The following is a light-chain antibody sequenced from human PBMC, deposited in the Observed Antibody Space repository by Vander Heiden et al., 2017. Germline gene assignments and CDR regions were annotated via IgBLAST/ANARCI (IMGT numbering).Light chain of an antibody. J-gene: IGKJ1*01. CDR2: KAS. CDR3: QRDNSFTWT. V-gene: IGKV1-5*03. Sequence: DIQMTQSPSTLSASVGDRVTITCRASQSINTYLAWYQQKPVKAPNLLIYKASILESGVPSRFSGSGSGTEFTLTISSLQPDDFATYYCQRDNSFTWTFASEIKVEI. CDR1: QSINTY.